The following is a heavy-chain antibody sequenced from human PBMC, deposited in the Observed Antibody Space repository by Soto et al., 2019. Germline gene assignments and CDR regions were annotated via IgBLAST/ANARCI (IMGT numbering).Heavy chain of an antibody. D-gene: IGHD3-3*01. V-gene: IGHV4-34*01. CDR1: GGSFSGYY. J-gene: IGHJ5*02. Sequence: QVQLQQWGAGLLKPSETLSLTCAVYGGSFSGYYWSWIRQPPGKGLEWIGEINHSGSTNYNPSLKSRVTISVDTSKNQFSLKLSSVTAADTAVYYCARPYDFWSGRGFDPWGQGTLVTVS. CDR2: INHSGST. CDR3: ARPYDFWSGRGFDP.